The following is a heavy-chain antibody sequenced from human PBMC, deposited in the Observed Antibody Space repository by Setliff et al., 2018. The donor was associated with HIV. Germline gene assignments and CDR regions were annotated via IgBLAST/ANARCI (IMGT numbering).Heavy chain of an antibody. CDR3: ARAPYGDYGINFNAFDL. Sequence: PSVKVSCKASGYTFTGYHMHWVRQAPGQGLEWMGWINPNSGGTNYSQKFQGRVTMTRDTSISKAYMELSRLRSDDTAVYYCARAPYGDYGINFNAFDLWGQGTLGTVS. J-gene: IGHJ3*01. CDR2: INPNSGGT. V-gene: IGHV1-2*02. D-gene: IGHD4-17*01. CDR1: GYTFTGYH.